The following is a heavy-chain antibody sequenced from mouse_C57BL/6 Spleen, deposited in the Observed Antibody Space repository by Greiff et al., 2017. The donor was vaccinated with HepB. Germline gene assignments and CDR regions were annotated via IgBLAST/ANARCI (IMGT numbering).Heavy chain of an antibody. J-gene: IGHJ4*01. CDR2: INPSNGGT. CDR1: GYTFTSYW. D-gene: IGHD3-1*01. Sequence: QVQLQQSGTELVKPGASVKLSCKASGYTFTSYWMHWVKQRPGQGLEWIGNINPSNGGTNYNEKFKSKATLTVDKSSSTAYMQLSSLTSEDSAVYYCARWGSSGYAMDYWGQGTSVTVSS. V-gene: IGHV1-53*01. CDR3: ARWGSSGYAMDY.